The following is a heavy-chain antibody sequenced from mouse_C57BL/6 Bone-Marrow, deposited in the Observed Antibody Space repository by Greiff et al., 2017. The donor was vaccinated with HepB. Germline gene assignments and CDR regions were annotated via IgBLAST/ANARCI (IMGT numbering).Heavy chain of an antibody. J-gene: IGHJ4*01. V-gene: IGHV1-59*01. D-gene: IGHD2-1*01. Sequence: QVQLQQPGAELVRPGPSVKLSCKASGYTFTSYWMHWVKQRPGQGLEWIGVIDPSDSYTNYNQKFKGKATLTVDTSSSTAYMQLSSLTSEDSAVYYCASCNYDAMDYWGQGTSVTVSS. CDR2: IDPSDSYT. CDR3: ASCNYDAMDY. CDR1: GYTFTSYW.